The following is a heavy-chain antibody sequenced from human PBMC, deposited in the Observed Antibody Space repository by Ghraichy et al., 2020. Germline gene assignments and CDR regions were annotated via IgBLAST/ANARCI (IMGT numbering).Heavy chain of an antibody. CDR3: TTGRGSGSETVDY. J-gene: IGHJ4*02. CDR1: GSTFRNAW. V-gene: IGHV3-15*01. D-gene: IGHD3-10*01. CDR2: IKSQTDGGTT. Sequence: GESLNISCAASGSTFRNAWMTWVRQAPGKGLEWAGRIKSQTDGGTTDYPAPVRGRFTVSRDDSKNTVYLQMNSLRTEDTAVYYCTTGRGSGSETVDYWGQGTLVTVSP.